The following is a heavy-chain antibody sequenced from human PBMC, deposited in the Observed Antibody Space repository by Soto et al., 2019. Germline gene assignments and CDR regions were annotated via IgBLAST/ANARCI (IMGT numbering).Heavy chain of an antibody. CDR2: IYYSGRT. CDR1: GASITSGGYY. Sequence: QVQLQESGPELVKPSQTLSLTCTVSGASITSGGYYWGWIRQHPGKCLEWFGYIYYSGRTYYNPSLKSRVAISVDTSRTQFSLKLSSVTAADAAVYYCAREPSPWGQGSLVTVSS. V-gene: IGHV4-31*03. J-gene: IGHJ5*02. CDR3: AREPSP.